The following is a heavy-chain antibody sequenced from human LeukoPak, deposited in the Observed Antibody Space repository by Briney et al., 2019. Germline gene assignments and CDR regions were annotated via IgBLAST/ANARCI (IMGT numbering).Heavy chain of an antibody. Sequence: GGSLRLSCAASGFTFSSYSMNWVRQAPGKGLEWVSSISSSSSYIYYADSVKSRFTISRDNAKNSLYLQMNSLRAEDTAVYYCARDNAGSAEAGTVPFDYWGQGTLVTVSS. D-gene: IGHD6-13*01. V-gene: IGHV3-21*01. CDR1: GFTFSSYS. CDR2: ISSSSSYI. CDR3: ARDNAGSAEAGTVPFDY. J-gene: IGHJ4*02.